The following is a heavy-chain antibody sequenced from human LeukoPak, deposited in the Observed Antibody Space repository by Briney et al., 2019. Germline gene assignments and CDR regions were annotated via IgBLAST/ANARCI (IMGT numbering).Heavy chain of an antibody. D-gene: IGHD3/OR15-3a*01. J-gene: IGHJ4*02. V-gene: IGHV4-59*04. Sequence: SETLSLTCTVSGGSISTYYWSWIRQPPGKALEWIGNIFYTGSTYYSPSLKSRVTISLDTSRNQFSLRLTSVTAADTAVYYCARQTGSGLFILPGGQGTLVTVSS. CDR3: ARQTGSGLFILP. CDR1: GGSISTYY. CDR2: IFYTGST.